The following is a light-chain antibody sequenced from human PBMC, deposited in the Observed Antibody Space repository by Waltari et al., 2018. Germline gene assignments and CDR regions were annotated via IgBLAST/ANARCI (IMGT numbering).Light chain of an antibody. J-gene: IGLJ2*01. CDR3: QSSYSSGSYVV. CDR2: KDN. Sequence: SYELTQSPSVSVSPGQTASITCSGDALPNQYAYWYQQKPGQAPVMVIYKDNERPSGITERFSAPKSGTTVTLTISGVQAEDEAYYYCQSSYSSGSYVVFGGGTKLTVL. V-gene: IGLV3-25*03. CDR1: ALPNQY.